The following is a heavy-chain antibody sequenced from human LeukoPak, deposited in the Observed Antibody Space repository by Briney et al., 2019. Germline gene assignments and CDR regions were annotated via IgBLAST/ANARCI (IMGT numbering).Heavy chain of an antibody. J-gene: IGHJ5*02. D-gene: IGHD2-21*02. V-gene: IGHV1-8*01. CDR3: ARSVVVTAPDWFDP. Sequence: ASVKVSCKASGYTFTSYDINWVRQATGQGLEWMGWMNLNSGNTGYAQKFQGRVTMTRNTSISTAYMELSSLRSEDTAVYYCARSVVVTAPDWFDPWGQGTLVTVSS. CDR1: GYTFTSYD. CDR2: MNLNSGNT.